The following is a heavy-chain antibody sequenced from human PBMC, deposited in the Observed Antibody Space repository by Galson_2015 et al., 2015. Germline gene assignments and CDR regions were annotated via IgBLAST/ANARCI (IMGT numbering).Heavy chain of an antibody. D-gene: IGHD4-23*01. CDR2: ISSSSGDST. V-gene: IGHV3-23*01. J-gene: IGHJ4*02. Sequence: SLRLSCAASGFTFSSYSMNWVRQAPGKGLEWVSSISSSSGDSTYYADSVKGRFTISRDNSKNTLYLQMNSLRAEDTAVYYCAPTVVRNWGQGTLVTVSS. CDR3: APTVVRN. CDR1: GFTFSSYS.